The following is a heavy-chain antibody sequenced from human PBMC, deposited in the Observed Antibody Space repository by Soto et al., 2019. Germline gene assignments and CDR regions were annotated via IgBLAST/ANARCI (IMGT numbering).Heavy chain of an antibody. D-gene: IGHD2-15*01. CDR1: GYTFTSYG. V-gene: IGHV1-18*01. J-gene: IGHJ5*02. Sequence: ASVKVSCKASGYTFTSYGISWVRQAPGQGLEWMGWISAYNGNTNYAQKLQGRVTMTTDTSTSAAYMELRSLRAEDTAVYYCAKDGCIGDSCYVLNWFDPWGQGTLVTVSS. CDR2: ISAYNGNT. CDR3: AKDGCIGDSCYVLNWFDP.